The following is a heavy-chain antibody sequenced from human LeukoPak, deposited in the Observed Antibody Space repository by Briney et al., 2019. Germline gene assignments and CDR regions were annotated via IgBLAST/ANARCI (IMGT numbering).Heavy chain of an antibody. V-gene: IGHV4-4*09. CDR1: GGSINSYY. Sequence: SETLSLTCTVSGGSINSYYWSWIRQPAGKGLEWIGYIYTSGSTNYNPSLKSRVTISVDTSKNQFSLKLSSVTAADTAVYYCARRGSSSKIFDYWGRGTLVTVSS. J-gene: IGHJ4*02. CDR3: ARRGSSSKIFDY. CDR2: IYTSGST. D-gene: IGHD6-6*01.